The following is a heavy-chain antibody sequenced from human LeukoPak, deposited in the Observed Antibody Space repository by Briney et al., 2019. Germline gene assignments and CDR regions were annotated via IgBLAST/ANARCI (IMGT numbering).Heavy chain of an antibody. V-gene: IGHV3-23*01. CDR2: ISGSGGST. J-gene: IGHJ4*02. CDR3: AKAVVYDGNANYFDY. D-gene: IGHD3-22*01. CDR1: GFTFSSYA. Sequence: SGGSLRLSCAASGFTFSSYAMSWVRQAPGKGLEWVSAISGSGGSTYYADSVKGRFTISRDNSKNTLYLQMNSLRAEDTAVYYCAKAVVYDGNANYFDYWGQGTLVTVSS.